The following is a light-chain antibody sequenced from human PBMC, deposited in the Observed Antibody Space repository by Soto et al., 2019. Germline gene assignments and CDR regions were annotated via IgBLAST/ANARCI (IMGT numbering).Light chain of an antibody. Sequence: IHMTHTKSSLSACLEYRVIITCRASQSISNHLNWYQQKPGKAPKLLIYDASTLQTGAPSRFSGRASATDFTLTIRSLKPEDIATSYCQESYSNSFGHGTKVDIK. V-gene: IGKV1-39*01. J-gene: IGKJ1*01. CDR3: QESYSNS. CDR1: QSISNH. CDR2: DAS.